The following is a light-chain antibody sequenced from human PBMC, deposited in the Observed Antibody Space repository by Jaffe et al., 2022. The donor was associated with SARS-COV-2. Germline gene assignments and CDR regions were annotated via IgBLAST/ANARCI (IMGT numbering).Light chain of an antibody. J-gene: IGKJ2*01. CDR2: KVS. V-gene: IGKV2-30*02. CDR1: QSLVHSDGNIY. Sequence: VMTQSPLSLPVTLGQPASLSCRSSQSLVHSDGNIYLNWFQQRPGQSPRRLIYKVSNRDSGVPDRFSGSGSDTDFTLKISRVEAEDVGVYYCMQGTHWYTFGQGTKLEIK. CDR3: MQGTHWYT.